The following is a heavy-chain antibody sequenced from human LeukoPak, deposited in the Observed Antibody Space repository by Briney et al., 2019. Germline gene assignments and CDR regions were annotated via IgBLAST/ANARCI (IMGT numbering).Heavy chain of an antibody. J-gene: IGHJ4*02. CDR3: AREDWFHFDY. CDR2: IKQDGSKK. D-gene: IGHD3-10*01. Sequence: GGSLRLSCVASGFPFSSYWMTWVRQAPGKGLEWVANIKQDGSKKSYVDSVKGRFTISRDNAKNSLYLQMNGLRAEDTAVYYCAREDWFHFDYWGQGTLVTVSS. V-gene: IGHV3-7*03. CDR1: GFPFSSYW.